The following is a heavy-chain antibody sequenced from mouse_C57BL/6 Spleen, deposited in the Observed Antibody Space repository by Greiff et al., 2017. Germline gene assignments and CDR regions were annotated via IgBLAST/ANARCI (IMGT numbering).Heavy chain of an antibody. CDR3: AIPSYSNYAMDY. CDR1: GYTFTSYW. CDR2: IDPSDSET. D-gene: IGHD2-5*01. J-gene: IGHJ4*01. Sequence: QVQLQQPGAELVRPGSSVKLSCKASGYTFTSYWMHWVKQRPIQGLEWIGNIDPSDSETHYNQKFKDKATLTVDKSSSTAYMQLSSLTSEDSAVYYCAIPSYSNYAMDYWGQGTSVTVSS. V-gene: IGHV1-52*01.